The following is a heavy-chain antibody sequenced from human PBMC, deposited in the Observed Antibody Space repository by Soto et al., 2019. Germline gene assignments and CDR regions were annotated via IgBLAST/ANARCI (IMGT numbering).Heavy chain of an antibody. V-gene: IGHV1-46*01. D-gene: IGHD3-9*01. Sequence: QVQLVQSGAEVKKPGASVKVSCKASGYTFTSYYMHWVRQAPGQGLEWMGIINPSGGSTSYAQKFQGRVTMTRDTSTSTVYMELSSLRSEDTAVYYCARDLRGYGIFTIFPGFDPWGQGTLVTVSS. CDR3: ARDLRGYGIFTIFPGFDP. J-gene: IGHJ5*02. CDR2: INPSGGST. CDR1: GYTFTSYY.